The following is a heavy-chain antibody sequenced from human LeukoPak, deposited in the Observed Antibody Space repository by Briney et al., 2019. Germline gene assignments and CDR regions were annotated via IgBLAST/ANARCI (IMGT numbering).Heavy chain of an antibody. CDR1: GFPFSSYA. J-gene: IGHJ4*02. Sequence: GRSLRLSCAASGFPFSSYALHWVRQAPGKGLEWVSAISYDGKNIHYADSVKGRFTISRDNSRNTVYLQMNSLRIEDTAVYYCARTYSRESGYDFVFHYWGQGTRVTVSS. V-gene: IGHV3-33*01. CDR2: ISYDGKNI. D-gene: IGHD5-12*01. CDR3: ARTYSRESGYDFVFHY.